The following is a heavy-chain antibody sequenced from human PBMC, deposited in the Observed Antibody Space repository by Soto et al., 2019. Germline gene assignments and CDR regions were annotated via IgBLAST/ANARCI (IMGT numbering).Heavy chain of an antibody. J-gene: IGHJ6*02. CDR3: ASYYGSGSYSPINYGMDV. V-gene: IGHV3-53*04. Sequence: EVQLVESGGGLVQPGGSLRLSCAASGFTVSSNYMSWVRQAPGKGLEWVSVIYSGGSTYYADSVKGRFTISRHNSKNTLYLQMNSLRAEDTAVYYCASYYGSGSYSPINYGMDVWGQGTTVTVSS. CDR1: GFTVSSNY. CDR2: IYSGGST. D-gene: IGHD3-10*01.